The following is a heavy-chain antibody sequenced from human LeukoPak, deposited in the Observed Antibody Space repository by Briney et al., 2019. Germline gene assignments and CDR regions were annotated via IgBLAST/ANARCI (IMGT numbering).Heavy chain of an antibody. CDR3: ARSLGRDSSGYYIVYFDY. D-gene: IGHD3-22*01. V-gene: IGHV4-59*01. Sequence: SETLSLTCSVSGVPISTCYWSWLRQSPGKGLEWIAYVYYNGDIMYNPSLKSRVTISLDTSKNQVSLSVTSVTAADTAVYYCARSLGRDSSGYYIVYFDYWGQGTLVTVSS. J-gene: IGHJ4*02. CDR1: GVPISTCY. CDR2: VYYNGDI.